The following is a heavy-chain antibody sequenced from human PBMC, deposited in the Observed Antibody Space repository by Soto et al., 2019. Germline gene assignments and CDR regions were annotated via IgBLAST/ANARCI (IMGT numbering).Heavy chain of an antibody. CDR2: INHSGST. CDR1: GGSFSGYY. D-gene: IGHD2-15*01. J-gene: IGHJ6*03. CDR3: ARGVYCSGGSCYFPVGYYYCYMVV. Sequence: SETLSLTCAVYGGSFSGYYWSWIRQPPGKGLEWIGEINHSGSTNYNPSLKSRVTISVDTSKNQFSLKLSSVTAADTAVYYCARGVYCSGGSCYFPVGYYYCYMVVWGKGTTVTGFS. V-gene: IGHV4-34*01.